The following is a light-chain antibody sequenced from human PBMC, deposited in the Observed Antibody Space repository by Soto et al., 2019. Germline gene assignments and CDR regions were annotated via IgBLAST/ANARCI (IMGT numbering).Light chain of an antibody. CDR1: QSVNSN. CDR3: QQYNNWPPIT. V-gene: IGKV3-15*01. J-gene: IGKJ5*01. CDR2: GAS. Sequence: EIVMTQSPATLSVSPGERATLSYRASQSVNSNIAWYQQKPGQAPRLLIYGASTRATGIPARFSGSGSGTEFSLTITSLQSEDFAVYYCQQYNNWPPITFGQGTRLEIK.